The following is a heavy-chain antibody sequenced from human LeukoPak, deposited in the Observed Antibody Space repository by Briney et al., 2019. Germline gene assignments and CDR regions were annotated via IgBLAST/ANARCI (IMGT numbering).Heavy chain of an antibody. Sequence: PGGSLRLSCAASGFTFSSYAMHWVRQAPGKGLECLAVISYDGSNKYYADSVKGRFTISRDNSKNTLYLQMNSLRAEDTAVYYCAREEASIAAAGVYYYGMDVWGQGTTVTVSS. J-gene: IGHJ6*02. D-gene: IGHD6-13*01. CDR3: AREEASIAAAGVYYYGMDV. CDR2: ISYDGSNK. V-gene: IGHV3-30-3*01. CDR1: GFTFSSYA.